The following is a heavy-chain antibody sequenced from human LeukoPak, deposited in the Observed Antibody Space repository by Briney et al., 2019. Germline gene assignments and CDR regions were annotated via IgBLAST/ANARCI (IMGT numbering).Heavy chain of an antibody. CDR2: IDWDDDK. J-gene: IGHJ4*02. D-gene: IGHD1-26*01. V-gene: IGHV2-70*11. CDR3: ARIRSTGSQSFDY. Sequence: TLSLTCTVSGGSISSYYWTWIRQPPGKALEWLARIDWDDDKYYNTSLKTRLTISKDTSKNQVVLTMTNMDPVDTATYYCARIRSTGSQSFDYWGQGTLVTVSS. CDR1: GGSISSYYW.